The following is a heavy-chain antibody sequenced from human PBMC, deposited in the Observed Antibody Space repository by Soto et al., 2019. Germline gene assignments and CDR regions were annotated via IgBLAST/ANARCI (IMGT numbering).Heavy chain of an antibody. V-gene: IGHV4-31*03. Sequence: SETLSLTCTVSGGSISSGGYYWSWIRQHPGKGLEWIGYIYYSGSTYYNPSLKSRVTISVDTSKNQFSLKLSSVTAADTAVYYCARKSGDWNAFDIWGQGTMVTVSS. CDR1: GGSISSGGYY. CDR2: IYYSGST. CDR3: ARKSGDWNAFDI. J-gene: IGHJ3*02. D-gene: IGHD2-21*02.